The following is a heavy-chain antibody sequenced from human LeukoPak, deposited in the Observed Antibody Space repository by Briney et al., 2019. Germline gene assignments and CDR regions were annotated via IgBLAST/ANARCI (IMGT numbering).Heavy chain of an antibody. CDR3: AREGGNCSGGSCYSGAFDV. V-gene: IGHV4-30-4*07. Sequence: SETLSLTCAVSGGSISSGTYSWTWMRQPPGKGLAWIGYIYNSGSTFNNPSLNSRVTISVDTSKNQFSLKLSSVTAADTAMYYCAREGGNCSGGSCYSGAFDVWGQGTLVTVSS. J-gene: IGHJ3*01. CDR1: GGSISSGTYS. CDR2: IYNSGST. D-gene: IGHD2-15*01.